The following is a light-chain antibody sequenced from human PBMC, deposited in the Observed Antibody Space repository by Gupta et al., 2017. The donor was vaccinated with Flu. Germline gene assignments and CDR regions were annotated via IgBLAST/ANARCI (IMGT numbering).Light chain of an antibody. Sequence: QSALTQPASVSGSPGQSITISCTGTTVTIGNYPFVSWYQHHSGRAPQLIVYGVNNRPTGVSDRFSGSKSGNTASLTISGLQADDEANYYCLSYDHGDVLLFGGGTTVTVL. J-gene: IGLJ3*02. CDR2: GVN. CDR1: TVTIGNYPF. CDR3: LSYDHGDVLL. V-gene: IGLV2-23*02.